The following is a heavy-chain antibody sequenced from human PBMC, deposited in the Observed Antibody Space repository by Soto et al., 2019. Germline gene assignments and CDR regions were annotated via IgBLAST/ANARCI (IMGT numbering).Heavy chain of an antibody. Sequence: GASVKVSCKASGGTFSSYTISWVRQAPGQGLEWMGRIIPILGIANYAQKFQGRVTITADKSTSTAYMELSSLRSEDTAVYYCARAGYCSGGSCYDNWFDPWGQGTLVTVSS. J-gene: IGHJ5*02. CDR3: ARAGYCSGGSCYDNWFDP. D-gene: IGHD2-15*01. CDR1: GGTFSSYT. CDR2: IIPILGIA. V-gene: IGHV1-69*02.